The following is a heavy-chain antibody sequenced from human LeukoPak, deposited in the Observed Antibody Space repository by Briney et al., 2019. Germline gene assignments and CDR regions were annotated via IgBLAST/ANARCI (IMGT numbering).Heavy chain of an antibody. Sequence: GGSLRLSCAASGFTFSNNAMYWVRRAPGKGLEWLAATSYDGREKFYSDSAKGRFTISRDNSKNTLYLQMTSLRPEDTAVYYCARDKGFSSGWGYHGMDVWGQGTTVTVSS. CDR1: GFTFSNNA. D-gene: IGHD6-19*01. CDR3: ARDKGFSSGWGYHGMDV. J-gene: IGHJ6*02. V-gene: IGHV3-30*01. CDR2: TSYDGREK.